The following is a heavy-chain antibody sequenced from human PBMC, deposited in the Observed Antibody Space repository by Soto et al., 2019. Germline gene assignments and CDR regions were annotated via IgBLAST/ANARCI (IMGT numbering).Heavy chain of an antibody. CDR3: ARGYYYDSSGYYYAPSFDY. V-gene: IGHV4-4*02. D-gene: IGHD3-22*01. CDR2: IYHSGST. J-gene: IGHJ4*02. Sequence: KGLEWIGEIYHSGSTNYNPSLKSRVTISVDKSKNQFSLKLSSVTAADTAVYYCARGYYYDSSGYYYAPSFDYSGQGTLVTVSS.